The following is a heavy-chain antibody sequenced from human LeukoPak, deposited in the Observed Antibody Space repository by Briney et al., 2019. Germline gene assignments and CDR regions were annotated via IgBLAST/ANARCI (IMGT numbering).Heavy chain of an antibody. CDR2: ISYDGSNK. CDR1: GFTFSSYG. CDR3: AKDQNSGYDYRTYGMDV. D-gene: IGHD5-12*01. V-gene: IGHV3-30*18. Sequence: AGGSLRLSCVASGFTFSSYGMHWVRQAPGKGLEWVAVISYDGSNKYYADSVKGRFTISRDNSKNTLYLQMNSLRAEDTAVYYCAKDQNSGYDYRTYGMDVWGQGTTVTVSS. J-gene: IGHJ6*02.